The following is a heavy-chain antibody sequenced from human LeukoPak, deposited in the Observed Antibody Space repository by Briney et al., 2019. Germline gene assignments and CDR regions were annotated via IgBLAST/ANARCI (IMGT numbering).Heavy chain of an antibody. V-gene: IGHV1-2*02. CDR3: AREVLLYCSSTSCQYNWFDP. D-gene: IGHD2-2*01. Sequence: ASVKVSCKASGYTFTGYYMHWVRQAPGQGLDWMGWINPNSGSTNYAQKVQGRVTMTRDTSISTAYMELSRLRSDDTAVYYCAREVLLYCSSTSCQYNWFDPWGQGTLVTVSS. J-gene: IGHJ5*02. CDR1: GYTFTGYY. CDR2: INPNSGST.